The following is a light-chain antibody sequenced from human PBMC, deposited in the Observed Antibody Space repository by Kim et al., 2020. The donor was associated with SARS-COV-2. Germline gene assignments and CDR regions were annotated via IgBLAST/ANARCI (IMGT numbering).Light chain of an antibody. CDR1: SSDVGGYNY. CDR3: TSYAGSNNLV. V-gene: IGLV2-8*01. Sequence: GQSVTISCGGTSSDVGGYNYVSGYQHHPGGAPTLIIYEVRKRPSWVPDRFSGSKSGNTASLTVSGLQADDEADYFCTSYAGSNNLVFGGGTQLTVL. CDR2: EVR. J-gene: IGLJ2*01.